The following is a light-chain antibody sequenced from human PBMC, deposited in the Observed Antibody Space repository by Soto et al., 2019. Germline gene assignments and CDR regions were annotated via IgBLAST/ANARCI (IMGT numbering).Light chain of an antibody. V-gene: IGKV3-20*01. CDR2: AAS. CDR3: QQYDNSKT. J-gene: IGKJ1*01. Sequence: EIVLTQSPGTLSLSPGERATLSCRASQSLTRNYLAWYQQRPGQAPRLLIYAASSRATGIPDRFSGSGSGTDFTLTISRLEPEDFAVYYCQQYDNSKTFGQGTRVEIK. CDR1: QSLTRNY.